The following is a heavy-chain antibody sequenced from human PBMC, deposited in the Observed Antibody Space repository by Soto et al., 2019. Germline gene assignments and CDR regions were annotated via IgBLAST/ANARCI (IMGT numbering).Heavy chain of an antibody. CDR1: GFTFSSYS. V-gene: IGHV3-21*01. Sequence: SLRLSCAASGFTFSSYSMNWVRQAPGKGLEWVSSISSSSIYIYYADSVKGRFTISRDNAKNSLYLQMNSLRAEDTAVYYCARDIYDSSGYQKYWGQGTLVTVSS. CDR3: ARDIYDSSGYQKY. D-gene: IGHD3-22*01. CDR2: ISSSSIYI. J-gene: IGHJ4*02.